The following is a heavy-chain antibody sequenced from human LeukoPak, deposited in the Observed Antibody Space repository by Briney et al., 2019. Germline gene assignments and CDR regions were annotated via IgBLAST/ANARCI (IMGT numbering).Heavy chain of an antibody. CDR3: TRGGRLHPQSPY. Sequence: PGESLRLSCAASGFTFSTYWMSWVRQAPGKGLEWVANIKQDGSDIYYVDSVKGRFTISRDNAKNSLYLQMSSLRAEDTAVCYCTRGGRLHPQSPYWGQGTLVTVSS. V-gene: IGHV3-7*01. D-gene: IGHD3-16*01. J-gene: IGHJ4*02. CDR2: IKQDGSDI. CDR1: GFTFSTYW.